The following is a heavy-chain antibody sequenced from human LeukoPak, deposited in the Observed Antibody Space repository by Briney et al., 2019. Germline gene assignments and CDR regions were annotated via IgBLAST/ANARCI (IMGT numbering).Heavy chain of an antibody. CDR3: ARAPSEIGGYYPEYFRH. Sequence: GGSLRLSCAASGFTFSTYWMHWVRQAPGKGLVGVLRIKSDGSTNYADSVKGRFTISRDNAKNTLSLQMNSLRPEDTGVYYCARAPSEIGGYYPEYFRHWGQGTLVTVSS. CDR2: IKSDGST. CDR1: GFTFSTYW. J-gene: IGHJ1*01. D-gene: IGHD3-3*01. V-gene: IGHV3-74*01.